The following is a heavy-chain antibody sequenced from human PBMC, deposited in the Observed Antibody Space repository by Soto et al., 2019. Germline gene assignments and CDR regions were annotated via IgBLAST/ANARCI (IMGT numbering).Heavy chain of an antibody. J-gene: IGHJ5*02. CDR3: ARQLGPGYDFWRGYKGWFDP. V-gene: IGHV4-59*08. CDR2: IYYSGST. D-gene: IGHD3-3*01. CDR1: GGSISSYY. Sequence: SETLSLTCTVSGGSISSYYWSWIRQPPGKGLEWIGYIYYSGSTNYNPSLKSRVTISVDTSKNQFSLKLSSVTAADTAVYYCARQLGPGYDFWRGYKGWFDPRGQGTLVPVSS.